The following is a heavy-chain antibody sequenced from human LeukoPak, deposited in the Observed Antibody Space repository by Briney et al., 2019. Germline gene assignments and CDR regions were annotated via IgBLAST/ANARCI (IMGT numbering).Heavy chain of an antibody. CDR2: IFRGGNT. D-gene: IGHD3-22*01. V-gene: IGHV3-66*01. Sequence: GGSLRLSCAASGFTVSSDYMSWVRQAPGKGLEWVSVIFRGGNTYYADSVKGRFTISRDNAKNTLYLQMNSLRAEDTAVYYCARDRDSRWDFDLWGRGTLVTVSS. J-gene: IGHJ2*01. CDR1: GFTVSSDY. CDR3: ARDRDSRWDFDL.